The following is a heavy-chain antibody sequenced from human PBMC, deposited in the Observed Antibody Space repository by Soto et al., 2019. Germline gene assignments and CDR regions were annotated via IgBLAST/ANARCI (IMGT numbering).Heavy chain of an antibody. CDR1: GYTFTSFG. CDR3: ARDASYCGGDCYSPLDY. CDR2: ISGYNGKT. Sequence: VQLVQSGAEVKKPGASVKVSCRASGYTFTSFGVTWVRQAPGQGLEWMGWISGYNGKTNYAQKLQGRVSMTTVTSTTTAYLEVRSLRSDDTAVYYCARDASYCGGDCYSPLDYWGQGTLVTVSS. J-gene: IGHJ4*02. V-gene: IGHV1-18*04. D-gene: IGHD2-21*02.